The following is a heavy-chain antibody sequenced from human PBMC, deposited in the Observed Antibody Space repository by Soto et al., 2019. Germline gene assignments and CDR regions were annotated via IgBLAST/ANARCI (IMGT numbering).Heavy chain of an antibody. J-gene: IGHJ3*02. V-gene: IGHV3-30-3*01. CDR2: ISYDESNK. CDR1: GFTFSSYA. D-gene: IGHD6-19*01. CDR3: ARGVSGGYKDAFDI. Sequence: QVQLVESGGGVVQPGRSLRLSCAASGFTFSSYAMHWVRQAPGKGLEWVAIISYDESNKYYADSVKGRFTISRDNSKNTLYLPMNSLRAEDRAVYYGARGVSGGYKDAFDIWGQGTMVTVSS.